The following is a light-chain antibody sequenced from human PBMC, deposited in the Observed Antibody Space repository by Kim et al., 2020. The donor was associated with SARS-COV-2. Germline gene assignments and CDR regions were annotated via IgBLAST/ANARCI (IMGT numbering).Light chain of an antibody. J-gene: IGKJ1*01. CDR3: QQYGSSRWT. CDR2: GAS. Sequence: SPGERATLSCRASQSVSSSYLAWYQQKPGQAPRLLIYGASSRATGIPDRFSGSGSGTDFTLTISRLEPEDFAVYYCQQYGSSRWTFGQGIKVDIK. V-gene: IGKV3-20*01. CDR1: QSVSSSY.